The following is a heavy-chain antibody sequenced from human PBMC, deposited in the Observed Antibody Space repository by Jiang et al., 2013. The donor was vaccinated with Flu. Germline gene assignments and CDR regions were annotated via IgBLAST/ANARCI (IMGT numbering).Heavy chain of an antibody. Sequence: GSGLVKPSETLSLTCIVSGGSINNSPYYWGWIRQPPGKGLEWVGTISYTGTTYYNPSLKSRLTISVDTSKNQLSLKLTSVTAADTAVYFCARQGEHCDGGSCHPPVFWGQGTLVTVSS. CDR2: ISYTGTT. D-gene: IGHD2-15*01. CDR3: ARQGEHCDGGSCHPPVF. J-gene: IGHJ4*02. CDR1: GGSINNSPYY. V-gene: IGHV4-39*01.